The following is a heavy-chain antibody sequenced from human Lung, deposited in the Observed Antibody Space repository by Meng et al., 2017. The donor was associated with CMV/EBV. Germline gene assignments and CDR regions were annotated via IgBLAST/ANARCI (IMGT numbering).Heavy chain of an antibody. Sequence: SVKVSCKASGGTSNTYTFNWVRQAPGRGLEWMGGIIPYLDESNYAQTFQGRLTITSDRSTAAFMKLTSLRSEDTAVYFCAGRGPYGRVLNVWGQGTLVTVSS. D-gene: IGHD3-10*01. J-gene: IGHJ3*01. CDR2: IIPYLDES. V-gene: IGHV1-69*10. CDR3: AGRGPYGRVLNV. CDR1: GGTSNTYT.